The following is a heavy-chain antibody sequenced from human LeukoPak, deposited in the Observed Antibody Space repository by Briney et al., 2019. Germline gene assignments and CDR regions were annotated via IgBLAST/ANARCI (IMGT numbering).Heavy chain of an antibody. V-gene: IGHV3-23*01. CDR3: ARGIAVAGYFDY. CDR1: GFTFSSYG. Sequence: GGSLRLSCAASGFTFSSYGMSWVRQAPGKGLEWVSAISGSGGSTYSADSVKGRFTISRDNAKNSLYLQMNSLRAEDTAVYYCARGIAVAGYFDYWGQGTLVTVSS. D-gene: IGHD6-19*01. CDR2: ISGSGGST. J-gene: IGHJ4*02.